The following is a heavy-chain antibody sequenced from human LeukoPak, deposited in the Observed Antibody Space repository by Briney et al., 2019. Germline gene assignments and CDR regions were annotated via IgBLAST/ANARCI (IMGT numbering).Heavy chain of an antibody. CDR2: ISGSGGSA. D-gene: IGHD2-2*01. CDR1: GFTFSSYA. V-gene: IGHV3-23*01. Sequence: GGSLRLSCAASGFTFSSYAMSWVRQAPRKGLEWVSAISGSGGSAYFADSVKGRFTISRDNSKNTLYLQMNSLRAEDTAIYYCAKDDYCSSTSCYASGRGYYYGMDVWGKGTTVTVSS. J-gene: IGHJ6*04. CDR3: AKDDYCSSTSCYASGRGYYYGMDV.